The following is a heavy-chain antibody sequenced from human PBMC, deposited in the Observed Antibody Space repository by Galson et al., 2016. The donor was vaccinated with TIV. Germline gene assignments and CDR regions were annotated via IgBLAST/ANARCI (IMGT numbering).Heavy chain of an antibody. V-gene: IGHV1-24*01. D-gene: IGHD3-22*01. Sequence: SVKVSCKVSGYSLTEVVMYWVRQAPGKGLEWMGGFDPEVGRTIYAQKLQGRVTMTADTSTDTAYMELGSLRFEDTAVYYCATVAWFPGLSLDNWGQGTLVTVSS. CDR1: GYSLTEVV. CDR2: FDPEVGRT. J-gene: IGHJ4*02. CDR3: ATVAWFPGLSLDN.